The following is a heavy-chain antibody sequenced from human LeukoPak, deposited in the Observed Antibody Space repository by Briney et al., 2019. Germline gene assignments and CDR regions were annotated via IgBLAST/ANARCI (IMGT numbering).Heavy chain of an antibody. CDR2: IYYSGST. V-gene: IGHV4-59*12. Sequence: SETLSLTCTVSGGSISSYYWSWIRQPPGRGLEWIGYIYYSGSTNYNPSLKSRVTISVDTSKNQFSLRLSSVTAADTAAYFCARENWRSKSIDFDSWGQGTLVTVSS. CDR3: ARENWRSKSIDFDS. J-gene: IGHJ4*02. CDR1: GGSISSYY. D-gene: IGHD6-6*01.